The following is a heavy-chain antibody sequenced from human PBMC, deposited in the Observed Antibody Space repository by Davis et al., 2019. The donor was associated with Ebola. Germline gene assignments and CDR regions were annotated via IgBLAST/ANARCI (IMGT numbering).Heavy chain of an antibody. D-gene: IGHD2-2*01. Sequence: PSETLSLTCAVYGGSFSGYYWSWIRQPPGKGLEWIGEINHSGSTNYNPSLKSRVTISVDTSKNQFSLKLSSVTAADTAVYYCAREGLTDIVVVPAADMGAFDIWGQGTMVTVSS. CDR2: INHSGST. CDR3: AREGLTDIVVVPAADMGAFDI. V-gene: IGHV4-34*01. CDR1: GGSFSGYY. J-gene: IGHJ3*02.